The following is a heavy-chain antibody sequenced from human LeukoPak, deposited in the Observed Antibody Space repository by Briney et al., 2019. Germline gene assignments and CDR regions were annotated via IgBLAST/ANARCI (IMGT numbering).Heavy chain of an antibody. CDR2: ISSSSSYI. CDR3: ARDPLSYYDSSGYSY. CDR1: GFTLSSYS. D-gene: IGHD3-22*01. V-gene: IGHV3-21*01. J-gene: IGHJ4*02. Sequence: PGGSLRLSCAASGFTLSSYSMNWVRQAPGKGLEWVSSISSSSSYIYYADSVKGRFTISRDNAKNSLYLQMNSLRAEDTAVYYCARDPLSYYDSSGYSYWGQGTLVTVSS.